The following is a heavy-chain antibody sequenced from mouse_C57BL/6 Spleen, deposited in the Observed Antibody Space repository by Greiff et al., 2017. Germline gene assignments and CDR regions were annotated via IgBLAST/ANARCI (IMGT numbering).Heavy chain of an antibody. CDR3: AREYYGSSFDWYFDV. D-gene: IGHD1-1*01. Sequence: EVKLMESGGGLVKPGGSLKLSCAASGFTFSDYGMPWVRQAPEKGLEWVAYISSGSSTFYYADTVKGRFTISRDNDKNTLFLKMTSLRSAATAMYYCAREYYGSSFDWYFDVWGTGTTVTVSS. J-gene: IGHJ1*03. CDR2: ISSGSSTF. CDR1: GFTFSDYG. V-gene: IGHV5-17*01.